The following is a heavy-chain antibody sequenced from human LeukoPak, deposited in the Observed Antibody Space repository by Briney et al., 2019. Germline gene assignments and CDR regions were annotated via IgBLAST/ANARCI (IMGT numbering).Heavy chain of an antibody. V-gene: IGHV3-66*02. D-gene: IGHD2-21*01. CDR2: IYSGGST. J-gene: IGHJ4*02. CDR1: GFTVGSNY. Sequence: GGSLSLSCAASGFTVGSNYMSRVRQAPGKGLEWVSVIYSGGSTYYADSVKGRFTISRDNSKNTLYLQMNSLRAEDTAVYYCARDLGQLFDYWGQGTLVTVSS. CDR3: ARDLGQLFDY.